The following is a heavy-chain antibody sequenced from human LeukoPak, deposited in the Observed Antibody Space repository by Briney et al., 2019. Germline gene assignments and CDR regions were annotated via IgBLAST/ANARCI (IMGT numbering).Heavy chain of an antibody. CDR2: ISSSGSTI. CDR1: GFTFSSYE. V-gene: IGHV3-48*03. J-gene: IGHJ3*02. D-gene: IGHD4-23*01. Sequence: GGSLRLSCAASGFTFSSYEMNWVRQAPGKGLEWVSYISSSGSTIYYADSVKGRFTISRDNAKNTLYLQMNSLRAEDTAVYYCARDKYGGNLNAFDIWGQGTLVTVSS. CDR3: ARDKYGGNLNAFDI.